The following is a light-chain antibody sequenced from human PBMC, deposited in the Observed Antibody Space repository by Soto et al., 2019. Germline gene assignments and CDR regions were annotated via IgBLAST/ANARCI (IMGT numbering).Light chain of an antibody. Sequence: NFMLTQPHSVSESPGKTVIISCTRTSGSIAVNPVQWYQQRPGSSPTTLIYESNQRLSGVPDRFSGSIDSSSNSASLTISGLKTEDEADYYCQSHDTNTVVFGGGSKLTVL. CDR2: ESN. CDR3: QSHDTNTVV. V-gene: IGLV6-57*01. J-gene: IGLJ2*01. CDR1: SGSIAVNP.